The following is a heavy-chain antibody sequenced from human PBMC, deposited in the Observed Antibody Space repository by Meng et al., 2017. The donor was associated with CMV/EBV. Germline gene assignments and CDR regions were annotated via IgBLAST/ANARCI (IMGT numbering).Heavy chain of an antibody. CDR2: ISGGGETT. D-gene: IGHD2-8*01. CDR3: AKRSGPGANPYFDY. J-gene: IGHJ4*02. V-gene: IGHV3-23*01. Sequence: ASAFYFYNYGMSWVRQAPGKGLEWVSAISGGGETTHYADSVKGRFTISRDNSKNTLYLQMSSLRAEDTAIYYCAKRSGPGANPYFDYWGLGTVVTVSS. CDR1: AFYFYNYG.